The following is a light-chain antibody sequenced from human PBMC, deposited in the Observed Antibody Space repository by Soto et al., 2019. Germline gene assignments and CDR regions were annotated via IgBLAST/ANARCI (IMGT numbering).Light chain of an antibody. J-gene: IGKJ4*01. V-gene: IGKV3-15*01. CDR3: QQYDNWPLT. CDR2: GAS. Sequence: EIVMTQSPATLSVSPGERATLSCRASQSVRNNLAWYQQKSGQAPRLLIYGASTRANGIPARFSGSGSGTMFTLTIGSLQSEDFAVYYCQQYDNWPLTFGGGTKVDIK. CDR1: QSVRNN.